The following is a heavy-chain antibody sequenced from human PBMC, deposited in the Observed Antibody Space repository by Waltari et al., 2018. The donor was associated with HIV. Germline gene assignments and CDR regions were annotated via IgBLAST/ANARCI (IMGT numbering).Heavy chain of an antibody. Sequence: EVKLVESGGGLVQPGESLRLSCAASGFTFSGSVFHWVRAASGKGLDGVCRTRTKGKNYWTAYAASVKGRCTLSRDDSKYTAYLQMNSLKIEDTAVYYCTRPDGGGYYDNYWGQRTLVTVSS. CDR2: TRTKGKNYWT. D-gene: IGHD3-22*01. J-gene: IGHJ4*02. V-gene: IGHV3-73*02. CDR1: GFTFSGSV. CDR3: TRPDGGGYYDNY.